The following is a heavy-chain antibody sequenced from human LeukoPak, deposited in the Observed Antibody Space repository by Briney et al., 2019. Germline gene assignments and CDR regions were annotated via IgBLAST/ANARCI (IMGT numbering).Heavy chain of an antibody. D-gene: IGHD3-22*01. Sequence: SQTLSLTCAVSGGSISSGGYPWSWLRQPPGKGLEWFGYNYHSRNTYYNPSLKSRVTISVDRSKNQFSLKLSSVTAADTAVYYCARADSSGPNWFDPWGQGTLVTVSS. CDR3: ARADSSGPNWFDP. V-gene: IGHV4-30-2*01. CDR2: NYHSRNT. CDR1: GGSISSGGYP. J-gene: IGHJ5*02.